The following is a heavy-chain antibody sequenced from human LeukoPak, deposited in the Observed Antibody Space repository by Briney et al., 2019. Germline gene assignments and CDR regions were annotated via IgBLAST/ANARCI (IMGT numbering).Heavy chain of an antibody. D-gene: IGHD5-12*01. Sequence: GGSLRLSCAASGFTFSSYWTSWVRQAPGKGLEWVANIKQDGSEKYHVDSVKGRFTISRDNAKNSLYLQMNSLRAEDTAVYYCARDGAKIYSGYDNYYFDYWGQGTLVTVSS. V-gene: IGHV3-7*01. CDR2: IKQDGSEK. J-gene: IGHJ4*02. CDR3: ARDGAKIYSGYDNYYFDY. CDR1: GFTFSSYW.